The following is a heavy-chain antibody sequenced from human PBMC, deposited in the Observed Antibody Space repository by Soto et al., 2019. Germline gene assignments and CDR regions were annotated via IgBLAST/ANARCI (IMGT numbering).Heavy chain of an antibody. CDR1: GGSISSHY. D-gene: IGHD3-10*01. CDR2: IYYSGST. J-gene: IGHJ5*02. V-gene: IGHV4-59*11. CDR3: ARGVVWGVRLSWFVP. Sequence: SETLSLTCTASGGSISSHYWSWIRQPPGKGLEWIGDIYYSGSTIYNPSLKSRVTISVDTSKNQFSLKLNSATAADTAVYYCARGVVWGVRLSWFVPWGQGTLVTVSS.